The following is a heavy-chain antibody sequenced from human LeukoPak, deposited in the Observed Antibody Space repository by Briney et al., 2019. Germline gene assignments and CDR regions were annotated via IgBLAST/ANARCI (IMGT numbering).Heavy chain of an antibody. CDR3: ARDWIVGAIDP. J-gene: IGHJ5*02. CDR2: ILYEGSNK. D-gene: IGHD1-26*01. CDR1: GFTFSSYA. Sequence: GGSLRLSCAASGFTFSSYAMHWVRQAPGKGLEWVAVILYEGSNKYYADSVKGRFTISRGNSKNTLYLQMNSLRAEDTAVYYCARDWIVGAIDPWGQGTLVTVSS. V-gene: IGHV3-30-3*01.